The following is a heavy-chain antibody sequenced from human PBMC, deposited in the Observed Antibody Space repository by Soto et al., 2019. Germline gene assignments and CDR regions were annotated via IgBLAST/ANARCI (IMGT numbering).Heavy chain of an antibody. Sequence: QVQLVQSGAEVKKPGSSVKVSCKASGGTFSSYAISWVRQAPGQGLEWMGGIIPIFGTANYAQKFQGRVRITADESTSTAYMELSSLRSEDTAVYYCARLGVIKQLVSYGMDVWGQGTTVTVSS. CDR2: IIPIFGTA. D-gene: IGHD6-13*01. CDR3: ARLGVIKQLVSYGMDV. V-gene: IGHV1-69*01. J-gene: IGHJ6*02. CDR1: GGTFSSYA.